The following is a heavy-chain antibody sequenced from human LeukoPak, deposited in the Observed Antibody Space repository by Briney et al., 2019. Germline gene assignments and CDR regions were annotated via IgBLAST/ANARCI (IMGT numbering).Heavy chain of an antibody. CDR1: GFTFSDYY. CDR3: ARELVWVDYDASDI. D-gene: IGHD3-16*01. J-gene: IGHJ3*02. V-gene: IGHV3-11*01. CDR2: ISSSGSTI. Sequence: GGSLRLSCAASGFTFSDYYMSWIRQAPGKGLEWVSYISSSGSTIYYADSVKGRFTISRDNSKNTLYLQMNSLRAEDTAVYYCARELVWVDYDASDIWGQGTMVTVSS.